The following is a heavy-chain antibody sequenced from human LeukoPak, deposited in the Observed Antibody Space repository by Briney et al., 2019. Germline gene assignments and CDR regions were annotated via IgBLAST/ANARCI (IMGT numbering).Heavy chain of an antibody. CDR1: GFTFSSYW. Sequence: GGSLRLYCAASGFTFSSYWMSWVRQAPGKGLEWVANIKQDGSEKYYVDSVKGRFTISRDNAKNSLYLQMNSLRAEDTAVYYCARDRYGGNSFYDYYYYMDVWGKGTTVTVSS. CDR3: ARDRYGGNSFYDYYYYMDV. D-gene: IGHD4-23*01. V-gene: IGHV3-7*01. J-gene: IGHJ6*03. CDR2: IKQDGSEK.